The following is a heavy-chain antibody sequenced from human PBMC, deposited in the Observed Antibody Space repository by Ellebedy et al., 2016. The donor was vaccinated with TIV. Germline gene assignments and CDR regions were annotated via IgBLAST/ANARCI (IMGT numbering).Heavy chain of an antibody. D-gene: IGHD3-10*01. CDR2: IKSKTDGGTT. Sequence: GESLKISCAVSGFTFSNAWMTWVRQAPGKGLEWVGRIKSKTDGGTTDYAAPVKGRFTISRDDSKNTLYLQMNSLKTEDTAVYYCSTDHNFIWFGDPWGQGTLVTVSS. CDR3: STDHNFIWFGDP. V-gene: IGHV3-15*01. CDR1: GFTFSNAW. J-gene: IGHJ4*02.